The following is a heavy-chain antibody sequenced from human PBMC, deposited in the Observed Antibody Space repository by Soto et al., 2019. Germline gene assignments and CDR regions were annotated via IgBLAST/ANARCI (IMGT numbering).Heavy chain of an antibody. J-gene: IGHJ5*02. CDR1: GDSINSGYW. CDR3: AREGGSTGPLSNWFDP. CDR2: IYHSGTT. V-gene: IGHV4-38-2*02. D-gene: IGHD1-1*01. Sequence: SETLSLTCTVSGDSINSGYWWAWIRQPPGKWLEWVASIYHSGTTYYNPSLTSRATISVDTSKNQFSLKLSSVTAADTAVYYCAREGGSTGPLSNWFDPWGQGTLVTVSS.